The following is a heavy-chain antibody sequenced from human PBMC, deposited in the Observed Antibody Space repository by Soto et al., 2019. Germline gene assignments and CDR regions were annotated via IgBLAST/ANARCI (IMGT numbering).Heavy chain of an antibody. V-gene: IGHV3-30*18. CDR3: AKDWVGGSKNCQLDY. CDR2: ISHHGIIS. D-gene: IGHD3-10*01. Sequence: GLSLRLSCAAPRFTFGDYRMHWVPQAPVKAWRWLATISHHGIISRFADSVMGRLTISRDTLKKVVYLHFRGLRVQNTAIYYCAKDWVGGSKNCQLDYWSQGTAVTGSS. CDR1: RFTFGDYR. J-gene: IGHJ4*02.